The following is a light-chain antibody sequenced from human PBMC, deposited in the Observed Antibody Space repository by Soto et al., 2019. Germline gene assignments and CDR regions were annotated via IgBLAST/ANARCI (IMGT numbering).Light chain of an antibody. J-gene: IGKJ4*01. Sequence: DIQMTQSPSSLSASVGDRVTITCRASQSIKYLNWYQQIPGRAPKFLIATASILQRGVPSRFSGRGSGTEFSLTINTLQREDFATYYCQQSDGAPLTFGGGTKVEIK. CDR2: TAS. V-gene: IGKV1-39*01. CDR1: QSIKY. CDR3: QQSDGAPLT.